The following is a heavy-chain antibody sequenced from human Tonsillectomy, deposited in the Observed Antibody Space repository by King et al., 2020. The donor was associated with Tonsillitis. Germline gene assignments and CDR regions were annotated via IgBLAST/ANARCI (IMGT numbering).Heavy chain of an antibody. Sequence: EVQLVESGGGLVQPGGSLRLSCAASGFTFSTYAMSWVRQAPGKGLEWVSGISGSGTTTFYADSVKGRFAISRDNSKNTVCLQMNSLRADDTAVYYCAKHNGDFIDPENALYIWGQGTMVTVSS. CDR2: ISGSGTTT. J-gene: IGHJ3*02. CDR3: AKHNGDFIDPENALYI. D-gene: IGHD3-3*01. V-gene: IGHV3-23*04. CDR1: GFTFSTYA.